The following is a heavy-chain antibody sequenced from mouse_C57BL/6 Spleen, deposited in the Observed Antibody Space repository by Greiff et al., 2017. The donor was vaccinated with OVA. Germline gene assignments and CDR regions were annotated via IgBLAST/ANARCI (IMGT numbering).Heavy chain of an antibody. CDR2: ISYSGST. D-gene: IGHD1-1*01. V-gene: IGHV3-8*01. CDR3: ARGDPIYYYGSSPYFDY. CDR1: GYSITSDY. J-gene: IGHJ2*01. Sequence: EVQLQQSGPGLAKPSQTLSLTCSVTGYSITSDYWNWIRKFPGNKLEYMGYISYSGSTYYNPSLKSRISITRDTSKNQYYLQLNSVTTEDTATYYCARGDPIYYYGSSPYFDYWGQGTTLTVSS.